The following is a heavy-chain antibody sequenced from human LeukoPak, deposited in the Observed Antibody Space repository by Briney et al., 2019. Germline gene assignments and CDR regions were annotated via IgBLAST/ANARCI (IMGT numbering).Heavy chain of an antibody. CDR1: GFTFSSYW. J-gene: IGHJ4*02. Sequence: GGSLRLSCAASGFTFSSYWMSWVRQAPGKGLEWVANIKQDGSEKYYVDSVKGRFTISRDNAKNSLYLQMNSLRAEDTAVYYCARDRRAVRASYDYWGQGTLVTVSS. CDR3: ARDRRAVRASYDY. CDR2: IKQDGSEK. V-gene: IGHV3-7*01. D-gene: IGHD3-10*01.